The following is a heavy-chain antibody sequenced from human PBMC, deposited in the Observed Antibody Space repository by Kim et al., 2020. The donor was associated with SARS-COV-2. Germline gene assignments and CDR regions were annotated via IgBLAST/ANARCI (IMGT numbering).Heavy chain of an antibody. CDR1: GGSISSYY. Sequence: SETLSLTCTVSGGSISSYYWSWIRQPPGKGLEWIGYIYYSGSTNYNPSLKSRVTISVDTSKNQFSLKLSSVTAADTAVYYCARKRRWFNTGGDWFDPWGQGTLVTVSS. CDR3: ARKRRWFNTGGDWFDP. V-gene: IGHV4-59*13. J-gene: IGHJ5*02. CDR2: IYYSGST. D-gene: IGHD2-15*01.